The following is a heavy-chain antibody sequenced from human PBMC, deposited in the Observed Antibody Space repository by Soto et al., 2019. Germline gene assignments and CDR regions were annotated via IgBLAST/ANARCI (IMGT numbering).Heavy chain of an antibody. Sequence: EASVKVSCKASGYTFTSYGISWVRQAPGQGLEWMGWINPTGDSTRYAQKFQGRVSMTRDTSTSTVYMELSSLRSEDTAVYYCARVYSTSWPDYWGQGTQVTVSS. CDR1: GYTFTSYG. J-gene: IGHJ4*02. CDR2: INPTGDST. D-gene: IGHD2-2*01. V-gene: IGHV1-46*03. CDR3: ARVYSTSWPDY.